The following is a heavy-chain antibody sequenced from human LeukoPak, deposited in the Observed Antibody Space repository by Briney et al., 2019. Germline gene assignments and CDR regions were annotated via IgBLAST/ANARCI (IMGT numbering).Heavy chain of an antibody. D-gene: IGHD5-24*01. CDR3: AREMATTAVAFDY. CDR1: GFTFSSYA. CDR2: ISSNGGST. V-gene: IGHV3-64*01. Sequence: PGRSLRLSCAASGFTFSSYAMHWVRQAPGKGLEYVSAISSNGGSTYYANSVKGRFTISRDNSKNTLYLQMGSLRAEDMAVYYCAREMATTAVAFDYWGQGTLVTVSS. J-gene: IGHJ4*02.